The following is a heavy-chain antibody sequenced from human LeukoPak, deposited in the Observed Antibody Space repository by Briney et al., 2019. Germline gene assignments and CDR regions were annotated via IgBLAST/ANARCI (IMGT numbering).Heavy chain of an antibody. J-gene: IGHJ6*03. CDR1: GGSISSGDYY. V-gene: IGHV4-30-4*08. CDR3: ARDTRIRFLESMYYMDV. CDR2: IYYSGST. Sequence: PSETLPLTCTVSGGSISSGDYYWSWIRQPPGKGLEWIGYIYYSGSTYYNPSLKSRFTISVGTSKNQFSLKLSSVTAADTAVYYCARDTRIRFLESMYYMDVCGKGTTVTVSS. D-gene: IGHD3-3*01.